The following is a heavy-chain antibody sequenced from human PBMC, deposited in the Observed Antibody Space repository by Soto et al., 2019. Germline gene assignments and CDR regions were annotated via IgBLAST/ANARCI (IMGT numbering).Heavy chain of an antibody. D-gene: IGHD5-18*01. CDR3: AREGYSYGYYYGMDV. J-gene: IGHJ6*02. CDR1: GYTFTSYG. Sequence: ASVKVSCKASGYTFTSYGISWVRQAPGQGLEWMGWISAYNGNTNYAQKLQGRVTMTTDTSTSTAYMELRSLRSDDTAVYYCAREGYSYGYYYGMDVWRQGTTVTVSS. CDR2: ISAYNGNT. V-gene: IGHV1-18*04.